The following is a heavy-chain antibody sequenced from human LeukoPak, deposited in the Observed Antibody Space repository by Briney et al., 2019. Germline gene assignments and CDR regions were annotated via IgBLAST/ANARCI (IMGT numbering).Heavy chain of an antibody. J-gene: IGHJ4*02. Sequence: SETLSLTCAVYGGSFSGYYWSCIRQPPGKGLEWIGEINHSGSTNYNPSLKSRVTISVDTSKNQFSLKLSSVTAADTAVYYCARAAMVRGVTVEFFDYWGQGTLVTVSS. V-gene: IGHV4-34*01. CDR2: INHSGST. CDR1: GGSFSGYY. CDR3: ARAAMVRGVTVEFFDY. D-gene: IGHD3-10*01.